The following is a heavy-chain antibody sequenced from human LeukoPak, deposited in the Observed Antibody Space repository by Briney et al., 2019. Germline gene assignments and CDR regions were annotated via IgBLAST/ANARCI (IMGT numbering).Heavy chain of an antibody. CDR3: ARVCGSSGFYYFDY. D-gene: IGHD5-18*01. J-gene: IGHJ4*02. Sequence: SETLSLTCTVSGDSIGTYYWSWIRQSPGKGLEWIGYIYYSGSTNYNPSLKSRVTISVDTSKNQFSLRLSSVTAADTAEYYCARVCGSSGFYYFDYWGQGSLVTVSS. V-gene: IGHV4-59*01. CDR1: GDSIGTYY. CDR2: IYYSGST.